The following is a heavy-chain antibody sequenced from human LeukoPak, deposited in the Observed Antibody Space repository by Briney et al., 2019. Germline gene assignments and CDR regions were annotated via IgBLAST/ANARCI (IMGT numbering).Heavy chain of an antibody. Sequence: GGSLRLSCAASGFTFSSYWMSWVRQAPGKGLEWVANIKQDGSEKYYVDSVKGRFTISRDNSKNTLYLQMGSLRAEDMAVYYCARALVGSYFDYWGQGTLVTVSS. D-gene: IGHD1-26*01. CDR2: IKQDGSEK. CDR3: ARALVGSYFDY. V-gene: IGHV3-7*01. J-gene: IGHJ4*02. CDR1: GFTFSSYW.